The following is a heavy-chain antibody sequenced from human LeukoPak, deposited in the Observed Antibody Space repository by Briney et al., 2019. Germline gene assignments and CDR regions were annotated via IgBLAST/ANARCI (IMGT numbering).Heavy chain of an antibody. Sequence: SETLSLTCTVSGGSISSYYWSWIRQPPGKGLEWIGYIYYSRSTNYNPSLKSRVTISVDTSKNQFSLKLSSVTAADTAVYYCARVYGDYVGDAFDIWGQGTMVTVSS. D-gene: IGHD4-17*01. CDR2: IYYSRST. CDR3: ARVYGDYVGDAFDI. CDR1: GGSISSYY. V-gene: IGHV4-59*01. J-gene: IGHJ3*02.